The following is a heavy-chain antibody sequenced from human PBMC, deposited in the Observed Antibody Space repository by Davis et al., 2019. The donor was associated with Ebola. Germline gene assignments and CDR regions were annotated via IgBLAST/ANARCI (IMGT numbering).Heavy chain of an antibody. V-gene: IGHV4-59*01. CDR3: ARVGGLGSSYFEAFDL. J-gene: IGHJ3*01. D-gene: IGHD1-26*01. CDR2: IYYSGGT. Sequence: MPSETLSLTCSVSGGSISSNYWSWTRQSPGKGLEWIGNIYYSGGTNYNPSLKGRVSISLDAPKDQFSLKLTSVIAADTAVYFCARVGGLGSSYFEAFDLWGQGTLVTVFS. CDR1: GGSISSNY.